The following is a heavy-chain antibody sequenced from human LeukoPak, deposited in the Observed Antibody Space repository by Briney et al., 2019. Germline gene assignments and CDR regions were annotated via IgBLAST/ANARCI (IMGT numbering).Heavy chain of an antibody. J-gene: IGHJ5*02. CDR2: VNPNSGDT. V-gene: IGHV1-8*01. CDR3: SRGPRFDP. Sequence: ASVKVSCKTSGYSFNIYEINWVRQATGQGLEWMGWVNPNSGDTDYAQKFQGRLTMTRNTSISIAYMELSGLRLEDTAVYYCSRGPRFDPWGQGTQVTVSS. CDR1: GYSFNIYE.